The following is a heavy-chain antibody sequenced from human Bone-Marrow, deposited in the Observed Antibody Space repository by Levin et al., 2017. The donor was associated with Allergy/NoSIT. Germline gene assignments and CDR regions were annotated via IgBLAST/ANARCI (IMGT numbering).Heavy chain of an antibody. D-gene: IGHD4-11*01. J-gene: IGHJ4*02. CDR1: GYTFTSYG. CDR3: ARDRRMTTVTTPYFDY. Sequence: ASVKVSCKASGYTFTSYGISWVRQAPGQGLEWMGWISAYNGNTNYAQKLQGRVTMTTDTSTSTAYMELRSLRSDDTAVYYCARDRRMTTVTTPYFDYWGQGTLVTVSS. CDR2: ISAYNGNT. V-gene: IGHV1-18*01.